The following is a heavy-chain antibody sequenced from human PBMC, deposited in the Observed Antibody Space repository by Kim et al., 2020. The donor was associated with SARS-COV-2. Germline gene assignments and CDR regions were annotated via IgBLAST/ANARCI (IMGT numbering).Heavy chain of an antibody. CDR2: ISGSGGST. J-gene: IGHJ6*02. V-gene: IGHV3-23*01. D-gene: IGHD3-10*01. Sequence: GGSLRLSCAASGFTFSSYAMSWVRQAPGKGLEWVSAISGSGGSTYYADSVKGRFTISRDNSKNTLYLQMNSLRAEDTAVYYCAKDPFSGKTLDPYYYYYGMDVWGQGTTVTVSS. CDR3: AKDPFSGKTLDPYYYYYGMDV. CDR1: GFTFSSYA.